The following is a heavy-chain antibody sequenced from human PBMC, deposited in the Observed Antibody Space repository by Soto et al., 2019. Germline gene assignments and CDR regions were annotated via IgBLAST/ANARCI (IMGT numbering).Heavy chain of an antibody. CDR1: GGSISSYY. V-gene: IGHV4-59*08. D-gene: IGHD5-12*01. CDR2: IYYSGST. Sequence: SETLSLTCTVSGGSISSYYWSWIRQPPEKGLEWIGYIYYSGSTNYNPSLKSRVTISVDTSKNQFSLKLSSVTAADTAVYYCARQSGYDLLDYWGQGTLVTVSS. J-gene: IGHJ4*02. CDR3: ARQSGYDLLDY.